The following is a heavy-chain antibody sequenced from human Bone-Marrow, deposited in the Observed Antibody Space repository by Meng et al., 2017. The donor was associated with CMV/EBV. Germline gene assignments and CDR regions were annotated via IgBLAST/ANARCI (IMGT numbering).Heavy chain of an antibody. CDR3: ARAMSGGIYYVYFDY. CDR1: GFDFSSHS. V-gene: IGHV3-48*04. J-gene: IGHJ4*02. CDR2: ISPRSSTV. Sequence: GGSLRLSCVASGFDFSSHSMDWVRQAPGRGLEWVSYISPRSSTVDYADTVKGRFTIFRDNAKNSLYLQMNSLRAEDTAVYYCARAMSGGIYYVYFDYWGQGTLVTVSS. D-gene: IGHD1-26*01.